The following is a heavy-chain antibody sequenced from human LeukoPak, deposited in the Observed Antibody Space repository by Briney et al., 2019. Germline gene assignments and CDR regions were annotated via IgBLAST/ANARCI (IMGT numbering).Heavy chain of an antibody. CDR1: GFTFNNAW. Sequence: SGGSLRLSCAASGFTFNNAWMIWVRQAPGKALEWVIAISGSGGSTYYAESVKGRFTISRDNSKNTLYLQMNSLRAEDPAVYYCANRRDSSSWYISYFDYWGQGTLVTVSS. D-gene: IGHD6-13*01. J-gene: IGHJ4*02. V-gene: IGHV3-23*01. CDR3: ANRRDSSSWYISYFDY. CDR2: ISGSGGST.